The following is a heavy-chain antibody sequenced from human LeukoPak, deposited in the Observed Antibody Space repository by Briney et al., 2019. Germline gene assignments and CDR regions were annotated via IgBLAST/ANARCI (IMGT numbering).Heavy chain of an antibody. D-gene: IGHD3-22*01. CDR1: GYTFTSYG. Sequence: ASVKVSCKASGYTFTSYGISWVRQAPGQGLEWMGWISGYNGNTNYAQKLQGRVTMATDTSTSTAYMELRSLRSDDTAVYYCARGNDSSGYFNPYAEYFQHWGQGTLVTVSS. J-gene: IGHJ1*01. V-gene: IGHV1-18*01. CDR2: ISGYNGNT. CDR3: ARGNDSSGYFNPYAEYFQH.